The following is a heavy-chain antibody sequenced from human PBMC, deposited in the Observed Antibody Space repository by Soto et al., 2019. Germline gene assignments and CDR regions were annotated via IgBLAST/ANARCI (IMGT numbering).Heavy chain of an antibody. CDR2: ISSSSSYI. CDR3: ARGSGTGANYYYYYYMDV. J-gene: IGHJ6*03. D-gene: IGHD7-27*01. V-gene: IGHV3-21*01. CDR1: GFTFSSYS. Sequence: GGSLRLSCAASGFTFSSYSMNWVRQAPGKGLEWVSSISSSSSYIYYADSVKGRFTISRDNAKNSLYLQMNSLRAEDTAVYYCARGSGTGANYYYYYYMDVWGKGTTVTVSS.